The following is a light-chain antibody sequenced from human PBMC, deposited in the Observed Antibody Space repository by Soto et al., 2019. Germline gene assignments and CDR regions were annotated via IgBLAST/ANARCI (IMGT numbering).Light chain of an antibody. CDR1: ASDVGGYNY. CDR3: SSHAGITLGVV. V-gene: IGLV2-8*01. J-gene: IGLJ2*01. Sequence: QSALTQPPSASGSPGQSVTISCSGTASDVGGYNYVAWYQQHAGKAPKLIIYEVSKRPSGVPARFSGSKSGHTVSLTVSGLQAEDEADYYCSSHAGITLGVVFGGGTKLTVL. CDR2: EVS.